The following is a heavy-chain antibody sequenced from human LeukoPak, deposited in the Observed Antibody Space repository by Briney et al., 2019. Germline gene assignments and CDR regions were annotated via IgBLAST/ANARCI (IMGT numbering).Heavy chain of an antibody. CDR2: ILTSGDT. J-gene: IGHJ3*02. Sequence: SETLSLTCTVSGGSISGNAWNWVRQPAGKGLEWIGRILTSGDTVYNPSLESRVTTSLDTFKNQFSLKLNSLTAADTAVYYCARRFNSGNDDVFDIWGQGTMVAVSS. CDR3: ARRFNSGNDDVFDI. V-gene: IGHV4-4*07. D-gene: IGHD1-1*01. CDR1: GGSISGNA.